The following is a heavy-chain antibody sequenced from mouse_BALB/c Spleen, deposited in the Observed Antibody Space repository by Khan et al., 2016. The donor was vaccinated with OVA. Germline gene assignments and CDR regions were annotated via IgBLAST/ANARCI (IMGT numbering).Heavy chain of an antibody. CDR1: GYTFTDYY. CDR3: TRGLFDV. Sequence: EVQLQQSGPELVKPGASVKMSCKASGYTFTDYYMKWVKQSQGKSLEWIGDINPDNGDTFYNQKFKGKATLTVDKSSSTAYMQLNSLTSEVSALYFCTRGLFDVWGAGTTVTVSS. CDR2: INPDNGDT. V-gene: IGHV1-19*01. J-gene: IGHJ1*01.